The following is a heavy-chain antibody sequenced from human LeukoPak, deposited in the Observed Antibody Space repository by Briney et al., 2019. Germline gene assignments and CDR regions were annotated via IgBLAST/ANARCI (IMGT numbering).Heavy chain of an antibody. CDR3: AIYSSSSGRIDP. J-gene: IGHJ5*02. Sequence: SETLSLTCAVYGGSFSGYYWSWIRQPPGKGLEWIGEINHSGSTNYNPSLKSRVTISVDTSKNQFSLKLSSVTAADTAVYYCAIYSSSSGRIDPWGQGTLVTVSS. CDR2: INHSGST. CDR1: GGSFSGYY. D-gene: IGHD2-15*01. V-gene: IGHV4-34*01.